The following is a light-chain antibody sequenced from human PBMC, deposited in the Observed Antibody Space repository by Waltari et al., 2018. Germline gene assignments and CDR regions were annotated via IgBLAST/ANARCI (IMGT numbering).Light chain of an antibody. V-gene: IGLV3-21*02. CDR2: DDS. J-gene: IGLJ3*02. CDR1: NIETES. Sequence: SIMLSQPPSMSVAPGQTARITCWGDNIETESVHWYQQRPGQAPLVILYDDSARPSGIPRRFSGSNSGNTATLTITRVEAGDEADYYCQLWDTSNDRVVFGGGT. CDR3: QLWDTSNDRVV.